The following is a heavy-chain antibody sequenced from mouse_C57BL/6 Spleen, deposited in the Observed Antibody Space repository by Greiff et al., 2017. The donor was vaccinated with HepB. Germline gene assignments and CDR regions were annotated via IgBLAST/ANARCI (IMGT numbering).Heavy chain of an antibody. CDR1: GFTFSSYG. Sequence: EVKLVESGGDLVKPGGSLKLSCAASGFTFSSYGMSWVRQTPDQRLEWVATISSGGSYTYYPDSVKGRFTIARDNAKNTLYLQMSSLKSADTAMYYCSRMGEGGYCYWYFDVWGTGTTVTVSA. CDR3: SRMGEGGYCYWYFDV. J-gene: IGHJ1*03. V-gene: IGHV5-6*02. CDR2: ISSGGSYT. D-gene: IGHD2-3*01.